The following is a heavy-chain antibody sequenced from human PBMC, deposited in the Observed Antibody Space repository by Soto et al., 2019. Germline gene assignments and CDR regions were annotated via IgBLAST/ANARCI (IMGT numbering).Heavy chain of an antibody. Sequence: PSETLSLTCTVSGGSISSGNFYWSWIRRPPGKCLEWIGYVYYTGSAYYTPSLKSRVTMSIDKSKNQFSVNLTYVAAADTAVYYCARVDILSGHHYWGQRTPVTVST. V-gene: IGHV4-30-4*01. CDR2: VYYTGSA. CDR1: GGSISSGNFY. J-gene: IGHJ4*03. CDR3: ARVDILSGHHY. D-gene: IGHD3-9*01.